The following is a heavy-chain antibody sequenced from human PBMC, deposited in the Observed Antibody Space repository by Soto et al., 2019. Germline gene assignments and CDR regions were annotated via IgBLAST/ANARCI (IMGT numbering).Heavy chain of an antibody. CDR1: GGSISSYY. CDR2: IYYSGST. Sequence: SETLSLTCTVSGGSISSYYWSWIRQPPGKGLEWIGYIYYSGSTNYNPSLKSRVTISVDTSKNQFSLKLGSVTAADTAVYYCARQIGRYCSGGSCLYDNYYYYYMDVWGKGTTVTVSS. V-gene: IGHV4-59*08. D-gene: IGHD2-15*01. CDR3: ARQIGRYCSGGSCLYDNYYYYYMDV. J-gene: IGHJ6*03.